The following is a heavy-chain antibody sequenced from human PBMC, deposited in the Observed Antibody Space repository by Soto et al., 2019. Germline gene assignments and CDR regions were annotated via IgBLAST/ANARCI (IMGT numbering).Heavy chain of an antibody. V-gene: IGHV3-53*02. D-gene: IGHD6-13*01. Sequence: EVQLVETGGGWIQPGGSLRLSCAASGFTVSNNYMSWVRQAPGKGREWVSLIYSGGSTYYADSGKGRFTISRDNSKNTLYLQMNSLRAEDTAVYYCATYSSLDYWGQGTLVTVSS. CDR3: ATYSSLDY. J-gene: IGHJ4*02. CDR2: IYSGGST. CDR1: GFTVSNNY.